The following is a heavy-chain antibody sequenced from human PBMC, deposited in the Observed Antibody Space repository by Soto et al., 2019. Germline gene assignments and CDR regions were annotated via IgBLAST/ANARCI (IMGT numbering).Heavy chain of an antibody. V-gene: IGHV3-72*01. D-gene: IGHD6-19*01. CDR2: IRNKANSYAT. Sequence: EMQLVESGGGLVQPGGSLRLSCAASGFTFSDHYMDWVRQAPGKGLEWVGRIRNKANSYATEYAASVKGRFTISRDDSKNSLYLQMNNLSTEDTAVYYCTRGHLVAVAAAPRGWFDPWGQGTLVTISS. CDR1: GFTFSDHY. CDR3: TRGHLVAVAAAPRGWFDP. J-gene: IGHJ5*02.